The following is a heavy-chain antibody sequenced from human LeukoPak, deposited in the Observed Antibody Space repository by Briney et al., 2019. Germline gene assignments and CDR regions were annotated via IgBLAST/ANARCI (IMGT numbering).Heavy chain of an antibody. CDR3: ARDRQVTAIYTEFDY. J-gene: IGHJ4*02. D-gene: IGHD2-21*02. V-gene: IGHV1-46*01. CDR1: GYTFTDYY. Sequence: ASVKVSCKASGYTFTDYYMHWVRQAPGQGLEWMGIINPSGGSTSYAQKFQGRVTMTRDMSTSTVYMELSSLRSEDTAVYYCARDRQVTAIYTEFDYWGQGTLVTVSS. CDR2: INPSGGST.